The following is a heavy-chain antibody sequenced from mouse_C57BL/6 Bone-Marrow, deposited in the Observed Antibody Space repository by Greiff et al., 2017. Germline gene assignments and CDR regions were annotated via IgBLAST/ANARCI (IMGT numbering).Heavy chain of an antibody. CDR3: ERHGTWGGFGYCYAMDY. D-gene: IGHD3-1*01. CDR2: FYPGSGSI. CDR1: GYTFTEYT. V-gene: IGHV1-62-2*01. J-gene: IGHJ4*01. Sequence: QVQLKQSGAELVKPGASVKLSCTASGYTFTEYTIHWVKQRSGQGLEWIGWFYPGSGSIKYNEKFKDKATLTADKSSSTAFMELSSMTSAASAVSFEERHGTWGGFGYCYAMDYWGQGTSVTVSS.